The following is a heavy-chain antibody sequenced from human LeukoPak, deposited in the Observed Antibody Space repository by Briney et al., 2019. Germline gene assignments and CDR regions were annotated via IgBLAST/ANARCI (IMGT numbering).Heavy chain of an antibody. CDR3: ARDARIYCGGDCYSTGFAY. J-gene: IGHJ4*02. CDR2: IYTSGST. D-gene: IGHD2-21*02. V-gene: IGHV4-4*07. Sequence: KTSETLSLTCTVSGGSISSYYWSWIRQPAGKGLEWIGRIYTSGSTNYNPSLKSRVTMSVDTSKNQFSLKLSSVTAADTAVYYCARDARIYCGGDCYSTGFAYWGQGTLVTVSS. CDR1: GGSISSYY.